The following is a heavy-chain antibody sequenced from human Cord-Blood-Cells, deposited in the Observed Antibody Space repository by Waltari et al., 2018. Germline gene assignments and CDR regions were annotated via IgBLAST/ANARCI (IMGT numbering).Heavy chain of an antibody. D-gene: IGHD7-27*01. J-gene: IGHJ3*02. CDR3: ASSVTGDAFDI. V-gene: IGHV4-59*01. Sequence: QVQLQESGPGLVKPSETLSLPCTVSGGSISSYYWTWIRQPPGKGLEWIGYIYYSGSTNYNPPLKSRVTISVDTSKNQFSLKLSSVTAADTAVYYCASSVTGDAFDIWGQGTMVTVSS. CDR2: IYYSGST. CDR1: GGSISSYY.